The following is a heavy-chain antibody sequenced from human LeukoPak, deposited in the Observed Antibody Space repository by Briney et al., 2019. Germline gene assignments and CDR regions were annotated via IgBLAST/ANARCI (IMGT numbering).Heavy chain of an antibody. CDR1: GYTLTELS. J-gene: IGHJ4*02. D-gene: IGHD3-22*01. V-gene: IGHV1-24*01. CDR3: ATVYTSYYYDSSGYCLDY. Sequence: ASVKVSCKVSGYTLTELSMHWVRQAPGKGLEWMGGFDPEDGETIYAQKFQGRVTMTEDTSTDTAYMELSSLRSEDTAVYYCATVYTSYYYDSSGYCLDYWGQGTLVTVSS. CDR2: FDPEDGET.